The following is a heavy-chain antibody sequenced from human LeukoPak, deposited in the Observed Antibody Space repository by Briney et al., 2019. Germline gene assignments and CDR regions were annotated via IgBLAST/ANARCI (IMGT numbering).Heavy chain of an antibody. CDR1: GYTFTDYY. D-gene: IGHD2-2*01. V-gene: IGHV1-2*02. CDR2: VNPNSGDT. Sequence: ASVKVSCRASGYTFTDYYLHWVRQAPGQGFEWMGWVNPNSGDTNYAQKFQGRVTMTRDTSISTAHMEMSRLRSDDTAVYYCARANFLYCSSTTCLFDYWGQGTLVTVSS. J-gene: IGHJ4*02. CDR3: ARANFLYCSSTTCLFDY.